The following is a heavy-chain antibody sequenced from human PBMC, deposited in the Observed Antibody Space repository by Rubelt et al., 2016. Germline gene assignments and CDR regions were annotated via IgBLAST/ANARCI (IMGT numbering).Heavy chain of an antibody. J-gene: IGHJ4*02. CDR2: ISSNGGST. V-gene: IGHV3-64*01. CDR3: ARAGCGGDCYEMDIPQINEIDY. D-gene: IGHD2-21*02. Sequence: AMHWVRQAPGKGLEYVSAISSNGGSTYYANSVKGRFTISRDNSKNTLYLQMGSLRAEDMAVYYCARAGCGGDCYEMDIPQINEIDYWGQGTLVTVSS. CDR1: A.